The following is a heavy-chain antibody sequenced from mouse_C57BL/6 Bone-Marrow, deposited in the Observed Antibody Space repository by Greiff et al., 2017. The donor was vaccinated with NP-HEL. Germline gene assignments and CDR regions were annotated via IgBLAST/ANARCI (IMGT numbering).Heavy chain of an antibody. D-gene: IGHD4-1*01. CDR1: GYSFTSYY. CDR3: ARRRELGYFDY. CDR2: IYPGSGNT. Sequence: VQLQQSGPELVKPGASVKISCKASGYSFTSYYIHWVKQRPGQGLEWIGWIYPGSGNTKYNEKFKGKATLTADTSSSTAYMQLSSLTSEDSAVYYCARRRELGYFDYWGQGTTLTVSS. J-gene: IGHJ2*01. V-gene: IGHV1-66*01.